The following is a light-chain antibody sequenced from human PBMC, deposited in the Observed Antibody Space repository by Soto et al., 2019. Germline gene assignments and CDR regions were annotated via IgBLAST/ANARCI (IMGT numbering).Light chain of an antibody. V-gene: IGLV2-14*01. CDR2: EVS. CDR1: SSDVGRYNH. CDR3: NSHKSGDLRV. J-gene: IGLJ1*01. Sequence: QSALTQPASVSGSPGQSITISCTGTSSDVGRYNHVSWYQHHPGKAPKLIISEVSNRPSGVSNRFSGSKSGYTASLTISGLQDDEEADYYCNSHKSGDLRVFGTGTKVTV.